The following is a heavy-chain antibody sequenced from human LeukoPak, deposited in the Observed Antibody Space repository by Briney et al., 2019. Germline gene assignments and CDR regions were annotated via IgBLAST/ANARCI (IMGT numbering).Heavy chain of an antibody. D-gene: IGHD3-16*02. V-gene: IGHV3-7*01. Sequence: GGSLRLSCAASGFTFSSYAMSWVRQAPGKGLEWVANIKQDGSEKYYVDSVKGRFTISRDNAKNSLYLQMNSLRAEDTAVYYCARAPYDYVWGSYRYSESADYWGQGTLVTVSS. CDR1: GFTFSSYA. CDR3: ARAPYDYVWGSYRYSESADY. J-gene: IGHJ4*02. CDR2: IKQDGSEK.